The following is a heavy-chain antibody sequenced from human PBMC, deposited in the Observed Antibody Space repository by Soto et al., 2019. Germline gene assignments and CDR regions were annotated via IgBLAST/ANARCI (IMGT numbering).Heavy chain of an antibody. Sequence: EVHLVESGGGLVQPGGSLRVSCAASGLTVSNSYMSWVRQAPGKGLEWVSVIYNDGRTYYADSVKGRFTFSRDNSKNTLYLQMNSVRAEDPAVYDCASGVGGDYSHGDWGRGSLVIV. D-gene: IGHD4-17*01. CDR3: ASGVGGDYSHGD. J-gene: IGHJ4*02. V-gene: IGHV3-66*01. CDR2: IYNDGRT. CDR1: GLTVSNSY.